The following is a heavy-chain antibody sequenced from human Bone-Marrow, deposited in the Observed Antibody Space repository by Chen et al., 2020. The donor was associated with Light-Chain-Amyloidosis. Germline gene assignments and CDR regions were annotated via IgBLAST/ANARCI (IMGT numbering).Heavy chain of an antibody. CDR1: GFSLSSNGMR. V-gene: IGHV2-70*04. J-gene: IGHJ3*01. CDR2: IDWDGDK. CDR3: ARMSFSETSDALDV. Sequence: QVTVKESGPALVKPTQTLTLTCTFSGFSLSSNGMRLNWIRQPPGKALEWLARIDWDGDKYYTPSLETRLTISKDPSKNQVVLTMTNMDPVDTATYYCARMSFSETSDALDVWGQGTMITVSS.